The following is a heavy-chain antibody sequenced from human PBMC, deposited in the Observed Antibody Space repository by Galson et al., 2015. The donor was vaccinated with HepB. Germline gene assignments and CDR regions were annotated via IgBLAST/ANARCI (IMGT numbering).Heavy chain of an antibody. D-gene: IGHD5-12*01. V-gene: IGHV3-9*01. CDR3: ARDIGKWLRLNDAFDI. Sequence: SLRLSCAASGFTFDDYAMHWVRQAPGKGLEWVSGISWNSGSIGYADSVKGRFTISRDNAKNSLYLQMNSLRAEDTALYYCARDIGKWLRLNDAFDIWGQGTMVTVSS. CDR2: ISWNSGSI. CDR1: GFTFDDYA. J-gene: IGHJ3*02.